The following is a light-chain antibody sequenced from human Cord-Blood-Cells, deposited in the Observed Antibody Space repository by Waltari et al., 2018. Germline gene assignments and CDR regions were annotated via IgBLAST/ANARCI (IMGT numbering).Light chain of an antibody. V-gene: IGLV2-11*01. CDR1: SSDVGGYNY. Sequence: QSALTQPRSVSGSPGQSVTISCTGTSSDVGGYNYVSWYQQHPGKAPKPMIYDVSKRPSGGPYRFSGSKSGNTASLTISGLQAEDEADYYCCSYAGSDTFVFGTGTKVTVL. J-gene: IGLJ1*01. CDR3: CSYAGSDTFV. CDR2: DVS.